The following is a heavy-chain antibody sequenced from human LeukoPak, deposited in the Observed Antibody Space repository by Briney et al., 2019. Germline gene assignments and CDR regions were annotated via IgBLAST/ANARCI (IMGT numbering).Heavy chain of an antibody. D-gene: IGHD2-15*01. J-gene: IGHJ6*03. V-gene: IGHV1-46*01. CDR2: INPSGGST. CDR1: GYTFTSYY. CDR3: ARDPQVVAASSYYMDV. Sequence: GASVKVSCKASGYTFTSYYMHWVRQAPGQGLEWMGIINPSGGSTNYAQKFQGRVTMTRDTSTSTVYMELSSLISEDTAVYYCARDPQVVAASSYYMDVWGKGTTVTVSS.